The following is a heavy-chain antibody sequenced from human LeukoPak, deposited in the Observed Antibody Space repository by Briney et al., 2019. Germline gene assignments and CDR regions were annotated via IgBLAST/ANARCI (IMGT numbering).Heavy chain of an antibody. D-gene: IGHD3-3*01. Sequence: GGSLRLSCAASGFTFSKSWMSWVRQAPGKGLEWVANIKEDGREKNYVDSVKGRFTISRDNAKNSLYLQMNRLRVEDTAVYYCASEDFWSVRYWGQGTLVTVAS. V-gene: IGHV3-7*01. J-gene: IGHJ4*02. CDR1: GFTFSKSW. CDR2: IKEDGREK. CDR3: ASEDFWSVRY.